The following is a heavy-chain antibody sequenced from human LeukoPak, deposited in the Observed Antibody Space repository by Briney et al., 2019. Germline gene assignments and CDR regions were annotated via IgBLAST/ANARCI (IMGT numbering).Heavy chain of an antibody. CDR2: ISYDGSNK. V-gene: IGHV3-30*18. CDR3: AKSKGYYDSSGYYYSYYGMDV. J-gene: IGHJ6*02. CDR1: GFTFSSYG. Sequence: GGSLRLSCAASGFTFSSYGMHWVRQAPGKGLEWVAVISYDGSNKYYADSVKGRFTISRDNSKNTLYLQMNSLRAEDTAVCYCAKSKGYYDSSGYYYSYYGMDVWGQGTTVTVSS. D-gene: IGHD3-22*01.